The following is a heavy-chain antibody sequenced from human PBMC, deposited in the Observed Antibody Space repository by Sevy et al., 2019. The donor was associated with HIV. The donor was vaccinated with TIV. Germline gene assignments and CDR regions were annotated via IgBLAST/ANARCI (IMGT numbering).Heavy chain of an antibody. V-gene: IGHV3-72*01. CDR1: GFTFSDHY. CDR2: TRNKADGYTT. J-gene: IGHJ4*02. D-gene: IGHD6-25*01. Sequence: GGSLRLSCVASGFTFSDHYMEWVRQAPGKGLEWVGRTRNKADGYTTEYAASVKGRFTISSAESKNSLYVQMNSLKAEDTAVYYCATHAGIAAAGRVFDYWGQGTLVTVSS. CDR3: ATHAGIAAAGRVFDY.